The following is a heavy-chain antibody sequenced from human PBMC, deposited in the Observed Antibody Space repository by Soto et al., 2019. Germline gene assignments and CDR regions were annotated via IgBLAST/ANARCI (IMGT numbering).Heavy chain of an antibody. V-gene: IGHV4-59*08. CDR2: IFYSGGA. CDR3: ARVYCTSTSCYDGRSGYAFDT. J-gene: IGHJ3*02. Sequence: SETLSLTCTVSGGSITSWYWSWMRQPPGKGLEWIGNIFYSGGANKNDSLKSRVTMSVDTSKNQVSLKLTSVTAADTAVYYCARVYCTSTSCYDGRSGYAFDTWGQGTMVTVSS. CDR1: GGSITSWY. D-gene: IGHD2-2*01.